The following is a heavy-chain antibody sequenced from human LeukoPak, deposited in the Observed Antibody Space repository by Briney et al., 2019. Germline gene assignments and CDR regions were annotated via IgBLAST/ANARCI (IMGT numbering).Heavy chain of an antibody. CDR1: GFTFSSFA. CDR2: IYYSGST. CDR3: ARGGWSMDY. J-gene: IGHJ4*02. V-gene: IGHV4-59*01. D-gene: IGHD6-19*01. Sequence: GSLRLSCAASGFTFSSFAMSWIRQPPGKGLEWIGYIYYSGSTDYNPSLKSRVTMSVDTSKNQFSLNLRSVTAADTAVYFCARGGWSMDYWGQGTLVTVSS.